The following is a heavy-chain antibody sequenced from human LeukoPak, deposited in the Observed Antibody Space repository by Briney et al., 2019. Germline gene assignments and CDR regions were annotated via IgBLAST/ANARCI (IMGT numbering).Heavy chain of an antibody. CDR1: GGSITTSGHY. CDR3: ANYVSRTMRDY. J-gene: IGHJ4*02. D-gene: IGHD3-16*01. CDR2: IDYRERT. Sequence: SDTLSLTCTVSGGSITTSGHYWGWIRQPPGKGLEWIGSIDYRERTTYNPSLKSRVTISADTSRNQFSLKLSSVTATDTAVYYCANYVSRTMRDYWGQGTLVTVSS. V-gene: IGHV4-39*01.